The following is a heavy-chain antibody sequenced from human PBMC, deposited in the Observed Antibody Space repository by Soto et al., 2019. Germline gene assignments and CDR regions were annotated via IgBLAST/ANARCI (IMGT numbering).Heavy chain of an antibody. CDR3: ASNKFLYCSSTSCYGRNGMDV. Sequence: TRCLTCTFADGSSVSSDWWSMVRKPPGKGLEWIGEIYHSGSTNYNPSLKSRVTISVDKSKNQFSLKLSSVTAADTAVYYCASNKFLYCSSTSCYGRNGMDVWGQGTTVTVSS. J-gene: IGHJ6*02. V-gene: IGHV4-4*02. CDR1: DGSSVSSDW. D-gene: IGHD2-2*01. CDR2: IYHSGST.